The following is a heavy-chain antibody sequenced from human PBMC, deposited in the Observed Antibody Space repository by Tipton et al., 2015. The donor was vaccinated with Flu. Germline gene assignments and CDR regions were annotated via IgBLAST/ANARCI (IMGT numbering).Heavy chain of an antibody. CDR2: LYYTGST. V-gene: IGHV4-31*03. D-gene: IGHD6-19*01. Sequence: TLSLTCTVSGGSITSGSYYWTWIRQPPGKGLEWIGNLYYTGSTYYSPSLKSRVTISSVDTSKNQFSLKMTSVTAADTAVYYCARLPRYSSGWGRYFDLWGRGTLVTVSS. CDR3: ARLPRYSSGWGRYFDL. J-gene: IGHJ2*01. CDR1: GGSITSGSYY.